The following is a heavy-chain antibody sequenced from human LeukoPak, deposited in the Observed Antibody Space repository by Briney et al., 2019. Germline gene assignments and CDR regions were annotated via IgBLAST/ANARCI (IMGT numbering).Heavy chain of an antibody. CDR2: INHSGST. J-gene: IGHJ3*02. CDR3: ARGLHGAIDI. Sequence: SETLSLTCAVYVGSFSGHFWTWIRQPPGKRLEWIGEINHSGSTDYNPSLKSRVTISVDTSKNQFSLKLSSVTAADTAVYYCARGLHGAIDIWGQGTMVTVSS. V-gene: IGHV4-34*01. CDR1: VGSFSGHF.